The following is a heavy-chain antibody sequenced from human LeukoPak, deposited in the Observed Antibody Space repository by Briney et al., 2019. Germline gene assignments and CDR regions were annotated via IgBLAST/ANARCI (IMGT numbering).Heavy chain of an antibody. J-gene: IGHJ4*02. CDR1: GGSMSTYY. Sequence: SETLSLTCTVSGGSMSTYYWSWIRQPAGKGLEWIGRIYARGTTNYNATLKSRVTMSVDTSKNQFSLKLSSVTAADTAVYYCARGPRPGWLLGDTYFDYWGQGTLVTVSS. CDR2: IYARGTT. CDR3: ARGPRPGWLLGDTYFDY. V-gene: IGHV4-4*07. D-gene: IGHD3-22*01.